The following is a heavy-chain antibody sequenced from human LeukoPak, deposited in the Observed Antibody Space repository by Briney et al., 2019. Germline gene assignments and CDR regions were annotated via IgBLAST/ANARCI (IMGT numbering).Heavy chain of an antibody. V-gene: IGHV3-48*01. CDR1: GFTFSSYS. CDR3: ARDLGYSSSWADY. Sequence: PGGSLRLSCAASGFTFSSYSMNWVRQAPGKGLEWVSYISSSSSTIYYADSVKGRFTISRDNAKNSLYLQMNSLRAEDTAVYYCARDLGYSSSWADYWGQGTLVTVSS. D-gene: IGHD6-13*01. J-gene: IGHJ4*02. CDR2: ISSSSSTI.